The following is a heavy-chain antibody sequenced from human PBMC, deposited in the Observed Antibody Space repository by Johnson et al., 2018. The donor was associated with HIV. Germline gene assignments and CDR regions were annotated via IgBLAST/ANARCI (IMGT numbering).Heavy chain of an antibody. CDR3: ARDRGLPGVAEAGNAFDI. Sequence: VQLVESGGGLIQPGGSLRLSCAASGFTFYDYGMSWVRQAPGKGLEWVSGINWNGGSTGYADSVKGRFPISRDTAKNSLYLQMNSLRAEDKAVYYCARDRGLPGVAEAGNAFDIWGQGTLVTVSS. CDR1: GFTFYDYG. CDR2: INWNGGST. V-gene: IGHV3-20*04. J-gene: IGHJ3*02. D-gene: IGHD6-13*01.